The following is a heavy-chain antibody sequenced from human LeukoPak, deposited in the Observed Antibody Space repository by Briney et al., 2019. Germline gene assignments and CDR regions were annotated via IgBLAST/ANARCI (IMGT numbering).Heavy chain of an antibody. CDR1: GFTFSNYW. D-gene: IGHD3-3*01. J-gene: IGHJ5*02. V-gene: IGHV3-7*01. CDR3: ARSLYFWSGSSS. Sequence: GGSLRLFCAASGFTFSNYWMNWVRQAPGKGLEWVANIKQDGSEKYHVDSVKGRFTISRDNAKNSLYLQMNSLRAEDTAAYYCARSLYFWSGSSSWGQGTLVTVSS. CDR2: IKQDGSEK.